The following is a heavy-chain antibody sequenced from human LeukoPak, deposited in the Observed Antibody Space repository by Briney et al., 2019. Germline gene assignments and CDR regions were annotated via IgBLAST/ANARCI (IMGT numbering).Heavy chain of an antibody. CDR1: GSTFSGAW. CDR2: IKSKTDGGTT. J-gene: IGHJ4*02. V-gene: IGHV3-15*01. CDR3: TTRGGSFSIFDY. D-gene: IGHD1-26*01. Sequence: GGSLRLSCAASGSTFSGAWMSWVRQAPGKGLEWVGRIKSKTDGGTTDYAAPVKGRFTISRDDSKNTLYLQMNSLKTEDTAVYYCTTRGGSFSIFDYWGQGTLVTVSS.